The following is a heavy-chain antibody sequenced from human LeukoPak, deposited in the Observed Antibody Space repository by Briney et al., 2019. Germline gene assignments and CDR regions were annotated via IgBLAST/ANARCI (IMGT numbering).Heavy chain of an antibody. D-gene: IGHD3-16*02. V-gene: IGHV4-39*01. CDR2: TYYSGTT. CDR3: ARHDGWRLGDLSFIPGAFFDY. CDR1: GGSINSVNYY. J-gene: IGHJ4*02. Sequence: PSETLSLTCSVSGGSINSVNYYWGWIRQPPGKGLEWIGSTYYSGTTYYNPSLKSRVTISVDTSKSQFSLRLVSVTAADTAIYYCARHDGWRLGDLSFIPGAFFDYWGQGTLASVSS.